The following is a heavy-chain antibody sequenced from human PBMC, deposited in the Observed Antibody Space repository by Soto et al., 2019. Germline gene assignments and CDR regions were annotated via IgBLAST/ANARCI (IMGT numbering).Heavy chain of an antibody. CDR1: GGSISSYY. J-gene: IGHJ4*02. D-gene: IGHD2-15*01. CDR3: ASGGECSGRRCYSFARFDY. Sequence: WETRSLTCTVSGGSISSYYWSWIRQPPGKGLEWIGYIYYSWCTNYNPSLKSRVTISVDTSKNQFSLKLSSVTAADTAVYYCASGGECSGRRCYSFARFDYWGQGTLVTVSS. CDR2: IYYSWCT. V-gene: IGHV4-59*12.